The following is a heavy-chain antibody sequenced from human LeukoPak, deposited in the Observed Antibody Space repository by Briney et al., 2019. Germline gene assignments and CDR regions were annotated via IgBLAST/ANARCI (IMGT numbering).Heavy chain of an antibody. CDR2: IWYDGSNK. V-gene: IGHV3-33*01. Sequence: GGSLRLSCAASGFTFSGYGMHWVRQAPGKGLEWVAVIWYDGSNKYYEDSVKGRFTISRDTSTNTLYLQMNSLRVDDTAVYYCARDNYCSSTDCYNFDYWGQGTLVTVSS. CDR1: GFTFSGYG. J-gene: IGHJ4*02. D-gene: IGHD2-2*02. CDR3: ARDNYCSSTDCYNFDY.